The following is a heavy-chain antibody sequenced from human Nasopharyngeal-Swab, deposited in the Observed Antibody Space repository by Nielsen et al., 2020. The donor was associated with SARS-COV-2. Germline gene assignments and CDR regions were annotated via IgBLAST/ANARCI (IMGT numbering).Heavy chain of an antibody. V-gene: IGHV4-30-2*01. D-gene: IGHD3-9*01. Sequence: SETLSLTCDVSGDSIRSDGSSWSWILQPPGKGLEWIGYIYHFGSAYYSPSLKSRVTISLDKSSNQVSLKLISVTAADTAVYYCARGTDNYDTLTGYYGVAWSVWGKGTTVTVSS. CDR3: ARGTDNYDTLTGYYGVAWSV. CDR2: IYHFGSA. J-gene: IGHJ6*04. CDR1: GDSIRSDGSS.